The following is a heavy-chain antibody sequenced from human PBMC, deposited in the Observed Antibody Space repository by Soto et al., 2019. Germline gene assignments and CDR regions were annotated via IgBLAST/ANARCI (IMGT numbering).Heavy chain of an antibody. V-gene: IGHV4-59*01. CDR3: ARDRKYYYGSGSYFHDAFDI. D-gene: IGHD3-10*01. CDR2: IYYSGST. Sequence: PSETLSLTCIVSGGSISSYYWSWIRQPPGKGLEWIGYIYYSGSTNYNPSLKSRVTISVDTSKNQFSLKLSSVTAADTAVYYCARDRKYYYGSGSYFHDAFDIWGQGTMVTVSS. J-gene: IGHJ3*02. CDR1: GGSISSYY.